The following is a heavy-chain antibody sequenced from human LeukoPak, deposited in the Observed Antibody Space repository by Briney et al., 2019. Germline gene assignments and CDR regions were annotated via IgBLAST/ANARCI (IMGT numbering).Heavy chain of an antibody. CDR3: ARDGDILTGYPGYYYFDY. D-gene: IGHD3-9*01. V-gene: IGHV3-11*04. CDR1: GFTFSDYY. Sequence: PGGSLRLSCAASGFTFSDYYMSWIRQAPGKGLEWISYISTSGSNIHYADSVKGRFTISRDNAENSVYLQMNRLRAEDTAAYYCARDGDILTGYPGYYYFDYWGQGTLVTVSS. J-gene: IGHJ4*02. CDR2: ISTSGSNI.